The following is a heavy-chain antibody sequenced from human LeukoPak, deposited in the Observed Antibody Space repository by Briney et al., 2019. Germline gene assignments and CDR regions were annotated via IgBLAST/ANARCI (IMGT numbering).Heavy chain of an antibody. CDR2: INPNSGGT. J-gene: IGHJ6*03. D-gene: IGHD6-13*01. Sequence: ASVKVSCKASGYTFTGYYMHWVRQAPGQGLEWMGWINPNSGGTNYAQKFQGRVTMTRDTSISTAYMELSRLRSDDTAVYYCARAERLSSSWYYYYYYYMDVWGKGTTVTVSS. V-gene: IGHV1-2*02. CDR3: ARAERLSSSWYYYYYYYMDV. CDR1: GYTFTGYY.